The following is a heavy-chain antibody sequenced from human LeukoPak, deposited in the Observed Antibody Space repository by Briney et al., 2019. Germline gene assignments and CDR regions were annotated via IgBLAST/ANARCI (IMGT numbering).Heavy chain of an antibody. CDR2: FDPEDGET. J-gene: IGHJ4*02. CDR1: GYTLTELS. V-gene: IGHV1-24*01. CDR3: ARGQRAYYFDY. Sequence: ASVKVSCKVSGYTLTELSMHWVRQAPGKGLEWMGGFDPEDGETIYAQKFQGRVTITADESTSTAYMELSSLRSEDTAVYYCARGQRAYYFDYWGQGTLVTVSS.